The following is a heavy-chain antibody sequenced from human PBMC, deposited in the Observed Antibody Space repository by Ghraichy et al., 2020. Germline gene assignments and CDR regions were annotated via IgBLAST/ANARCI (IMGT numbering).Heavy chain of an antibody. CDR2: IYYSGST. CDR1: GGSISSYY. CDR3: ARVHGDYEPFVYYFDY. Sequence: SETLSLTCTVSGGSISSYYWSRIRQPPGKGLEWIGYIYYSGSTNYNPSLKSRVTISVDTSKNQFSLKLSSVTAADTAVYYCARVHGDYEPFVYYFDYWGQGTLVTVSS. V-gene: IGHV4-59*01. D-gene: IGHD4-17*01. J-gene: IGHJ4*02.